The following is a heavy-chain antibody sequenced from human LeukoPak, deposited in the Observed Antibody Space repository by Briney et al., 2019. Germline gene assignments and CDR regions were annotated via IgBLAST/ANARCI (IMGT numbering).Heavy chain of an antibody. V-gene: IGHV4-39*07. CDR2: IYYSGST. J-gene: IGHJ4*02. CDR1: GDSISSSHYY. Sequence: PSETLSLTCTVSGDSISSSHYYWGWIRQPPGKGLECIGTIYYSGSTYYNPSLKSRVTISVDTSKNQFSLKLSSVTAADTAVYYCARMLGDGYNIDSWGQGTLVTVSS. D-gene: IGHD5-24*01. CDR3: ARMLGDGYNIDS.